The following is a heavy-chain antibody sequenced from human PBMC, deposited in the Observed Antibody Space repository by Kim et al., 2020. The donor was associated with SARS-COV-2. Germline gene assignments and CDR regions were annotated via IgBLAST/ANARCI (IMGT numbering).Heavy chain of an antibody. V-gene: IGHV1-2*02. CDR3: ARGDSSSSVGMDV. Sequence: YAQKFQGRVTMTRDTSISTAYMELSRLRSDDTAVYYCARGDSSSSVGMDVWGQGTTVTVSS. D-gene: IGHD6-6*01. J-gene: IGHJ6*02.